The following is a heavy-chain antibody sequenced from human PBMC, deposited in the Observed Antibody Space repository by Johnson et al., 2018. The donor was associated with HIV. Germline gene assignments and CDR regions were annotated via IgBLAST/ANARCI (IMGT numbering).Heavy chain of an antibody. J-gene: IGHJ3*02. CDR1: GFTFRTYT. Sequence: QVQLVESGGGVVQPGRSLRLSCAASGFTFRTYTMHWVRQAPGKGLEWVAFIRYDGSNKYYADSVQGRFTISRDNSKNTLYLQMNSLRAEDTAVYYCAKDYYDSSGDAFDIWGQGTMVTVSS. CDR3: AKDYYDSSGDAFDI. CDR2: IRYDGSNK. V-gene: IGHV3-30*02. D-gene: IGHD3-22*01.